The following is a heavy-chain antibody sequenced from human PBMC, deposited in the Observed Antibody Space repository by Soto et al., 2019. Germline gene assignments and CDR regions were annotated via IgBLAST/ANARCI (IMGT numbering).Heavy chain of an antibody. CDR2: ISYDGSNK. CDR1: GFTFSSYG. Sequence: QVQLVESGGGVVQPGRSLRLSCAASGFTFSSYGMHWVRQAPGKGLEWVAVISYDGSNKYYADSVKGRFTISRDNSKNTLYLQMNSLGAEDTAVYYCAKDRSSSWYDRYYYYAMDVWGQGTTVTVSS. CDR3: AKDRSSSWYDRYYYYAMDV. J-gene: IGHJ6*02. D-gene: IGHD6-13*01. V-gene: IGHV3-30*18.